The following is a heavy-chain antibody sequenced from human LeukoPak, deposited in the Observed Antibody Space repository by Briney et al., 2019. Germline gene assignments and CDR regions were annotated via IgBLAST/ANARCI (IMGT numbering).Heavy chain of an antibody. J-gene: IGHJ6*03. CDR1: GGPISSSSYY. V-gene: IGHV4-39*01. D-gene: IGHD1-7*01. Sequence: PSETLSLTCTVSGGPISSSSYYWGWIRQPPGKGLEWIGSIYYSGSTYYNPSLKSRVTISVDTSKNQFSLKLSSVTAADTAVYYCARQPLELPYYYYYMDVWGKGTTVTVSS. CDR3: ARQPLELPYYYYYMDV. CDR2: IYYSGST.